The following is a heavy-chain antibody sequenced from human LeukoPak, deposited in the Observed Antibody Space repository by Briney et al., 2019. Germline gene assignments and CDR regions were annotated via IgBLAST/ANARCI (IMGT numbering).Heavy chain of an antibody. Sequence: GGSLRLSCAASGFTFSNSAMSWVRQAPGKGLEWVSSISGSGDSTYYADSVKGRFTMSRDNSKNTLYLQMNSLRAEDTAVYYCAKDFWSGYYPHYWGQGTLVTVSS. CDR1: GFTFSNSA. J-gene: IGHJ4*02. D-gene: IGHD3-3*01. CDR2: ISGSGDST. CDR3: AKDFWSGYYPHY. V-gene: IGHV3-23*01.